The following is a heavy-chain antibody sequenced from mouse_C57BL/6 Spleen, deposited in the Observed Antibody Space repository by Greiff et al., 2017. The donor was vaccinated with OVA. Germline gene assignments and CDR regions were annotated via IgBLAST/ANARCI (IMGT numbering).Heavy chain of an antibody. J-gene: IGHJ4*01. CDR1: GYSFTDYN. CDR3: AQTKYAMDY. Sequence: VKLQQSGPELVKPGASVKISCKASGYSFTDYNMNWVKQSNGKSLEWIGVINPNYGNTSYTQKFKGKATLAVDQSSSTAYMQLNSLTSEDSAVYYCAQTKYAMDYWGKGTSVTVSS. V-gene: IGHV1-39*01. CDR2: INPNYGNT. D-gene: IGHD1-3*01.